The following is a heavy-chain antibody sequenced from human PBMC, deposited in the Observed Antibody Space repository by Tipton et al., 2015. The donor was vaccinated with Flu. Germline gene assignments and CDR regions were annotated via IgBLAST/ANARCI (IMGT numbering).Heavy chain of an antibody. D-gene: IGHD2-15*01. V-gene: IGHV1-8*01. CDR1: GYTFTSHN. J-gene: IGHJ5*02. CDR3: ARANISCSGGSCYSDNWFDP. Sequence: QLVQSGPEVKKPGASVKVSCKASGYTFTSHNINWVRQATGQELEWMGWMNPNSGNTGYAQKFQGRVTMTRDTSIRTAYLELSSLRSEDTAVYYCARANISCSGGSCYSDNWFDPWGQGTLVTVSS. CDR2: MNPNSGNT.